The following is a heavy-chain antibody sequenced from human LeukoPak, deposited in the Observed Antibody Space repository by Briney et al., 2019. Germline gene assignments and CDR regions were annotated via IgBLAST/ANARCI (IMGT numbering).Heavy chain of an antibody. Sequence: ASVKVSCKASGDTLSSYAISWVRQAPGQGLEWMGGIIPIFGTANYAQKFQGRVTMTTDTSTSTAYMELRSLRSDDTAVYYCARMYNGYYYYGMDVWGQGTTVTVSS. D-gene: IGHD1-26*01. CDR1: GDTLSSYA. V-gene: IGHV1-69*05. J-gene: IGHJ6*02. CDR2: IIPIFGTA. CDR3: ARMYNGYYYYGMDV.